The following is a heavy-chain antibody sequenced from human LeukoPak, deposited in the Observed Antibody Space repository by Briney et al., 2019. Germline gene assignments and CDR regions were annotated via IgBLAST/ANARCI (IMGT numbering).Heavy chain of an antibody. J-gene: IGHJ4*02. CDR3: ARAKSQRGYTYGPHTYFDY. V-gene: IGHV4-59*02. Sequence: GSLRLSCAASGFTVSSNYMSWVRQPPGKGLEWIGYIYYSGSTYYNPSLKSRVTISVDTSKNQFSLRLSSVTAADTAVYYCARAKSQRGYTYGPHTYFDYWGQGTLVTVSS. CDR2: IYYSGST. D-gene: IGHD5-18*01. CDR1: GFTVSSNY.